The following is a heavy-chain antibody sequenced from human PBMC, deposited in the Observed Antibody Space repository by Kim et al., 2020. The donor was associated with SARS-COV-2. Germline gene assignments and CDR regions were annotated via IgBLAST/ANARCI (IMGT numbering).Heavy chain of an antibody. D-gene: IGHD3-16*01. V-gene: IGHV3-33*05. CDR1: GFTFSSYG. CDR3: ARDRLRDGAPDLYYYYGMDV. J-gene: IGHJ6*02. Sequence: GVSLRLSCAASGFTFSSYGMHWVRQAPGKGLEWVAVISYDGSNKYYADSVKGRFTISRDNSKNTLYLQMNSLRAEDTAVYYCARDRLRDGAPDLYYYYGMDVWGQGTTVTVSS. CDR2: ISYDGSNK.